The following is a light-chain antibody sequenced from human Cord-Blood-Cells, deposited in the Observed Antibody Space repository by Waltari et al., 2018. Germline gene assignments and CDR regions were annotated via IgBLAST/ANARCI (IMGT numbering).Light chain of an antibody. J-gene: IGKJ1*01. V-gene: IGKV4-1*01. Sequence: DIVMTQSPDFLAVSLGERATINCKSSQSVLYSSNNKNYLAWYQQKPGQPTKLLIYWASTRESGVPDRFSGSGSGTDFTLTISSLQAEDVAVYYCQQYYSTPPTFGQGTKVEIK. CDR3: QQYYSTPPT. CDR1: QSVLYSSNNKNY. CDR2: WAS.